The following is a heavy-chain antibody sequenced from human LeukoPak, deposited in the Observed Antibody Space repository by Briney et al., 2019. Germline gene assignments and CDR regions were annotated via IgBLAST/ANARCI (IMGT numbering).Heavy chain of an antibody. V-gene: IGHV4-59*08. CDR3: ARQAYSSGWYTAAY. J-gene: IGHJ4*02. CDR2: IYDSETT. CDR1: GGSISSSY. D-gene: IGHD6-19*01. Sequence: ASETLSLTCTVSGGSISSSYWSCIRQPPGEGLEWIVSIYDSETTKYNPSLRSRATISSDTSKNQFSLKLSSVTAADTAVYYCARQAYSSGWYTAAYWGQGTLVTVSS.